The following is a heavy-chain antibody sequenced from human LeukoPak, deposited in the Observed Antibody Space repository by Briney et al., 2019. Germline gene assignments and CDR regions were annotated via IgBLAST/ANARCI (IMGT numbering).Heavy chain of an antibody. CDR1: GFTVSSNE. J-gene: IGHJ6*03. CDR3: AKGGGGRLIYYYYMDV. V-gene: IGHV3-38-3*01. Sequence: SGGSLRLSCAASGFTVSSNEMSWVRQAPGKGLEWVSSISGGSTYYADSRKGRFTISRDNSKNTLHLQMNSLRAEDMALYYCAKGGGGRLIYYYYMDVWGKGTTVTVSS. CDR2: ISGGST. D-gene: IGHD3-16*01.